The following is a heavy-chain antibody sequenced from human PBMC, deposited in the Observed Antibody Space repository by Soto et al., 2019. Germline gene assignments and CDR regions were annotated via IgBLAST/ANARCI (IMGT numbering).Heavy chain of an antibody. CDR1: GGAISGYY. V-gene: IGHV4-4*07. J-gene: IGHJ5*02. D-gene: IGHD3-3*01. CDR3: ARGQRFSDWFDP. Sequence: SETMSLTCTVTGGAISGYYWTWMRQSAGGGLEWIGRIYSSGSTNYNPSLKSRVTISLDTSMNHFSLRLSSVTAADTAVYYCARGQRFSDWFDPWGQGTLVTVSS. CDR2: IYSSGST.